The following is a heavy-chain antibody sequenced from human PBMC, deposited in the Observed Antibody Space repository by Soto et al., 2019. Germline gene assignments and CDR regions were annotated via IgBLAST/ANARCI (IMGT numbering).Heavy chain of an antibody. D-gene: IGHD3-22*01. V-gene: IGHV1-18*04. CDR3: ARNGRLLHQSYYYYGMDV. CDR1: GYTFTSYG. Sequence: QVQLVQSGAEVKKPGASVKVSCKASGYTFTSYGISWVRQAPGQGLEWMGWISAYNGNTNYAQKLQGRVTMTTDTSTRTAYMELRSLRSDDTAVYYCARNGRLLHQSYYYYGMDVWGQGTTVTFS. CDR2: ISAYNGNT. J-gene: IGHJ6*02.